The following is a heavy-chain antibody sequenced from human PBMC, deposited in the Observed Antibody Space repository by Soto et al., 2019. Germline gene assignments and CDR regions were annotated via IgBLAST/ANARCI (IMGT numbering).Heavy chain of an antibody. D-gene: IGHD6-13*01. CDR2: INPNSGGT. CDR1: GYTFTGYH. Sequence: GASVKVSCKASGYTFTGYHMHWVRQAPGQGLEWMGWINPNSGGTNYAQKFQGWVTMTRDTSISTAYMELSRLRSDDTAVYYCAAAVGGAAAGKVLGYGMDVWGQGTTVTVSS. J-gene: IGHJ6*02. CDR3: AAAVGGAAAGKVLGYGMDV. V-gene: IGHV1-2*04.